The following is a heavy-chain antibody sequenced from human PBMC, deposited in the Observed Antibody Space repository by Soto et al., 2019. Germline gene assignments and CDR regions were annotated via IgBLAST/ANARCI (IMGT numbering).Heavy chain of an antibody. CDR2: IYYSGST. CDR1: GGSISSYY. V-gene: IGHV4-59*01. CDR3: ARGYSSGWSDAFDM. D-gene: IGHD6-19*01. Sequence: SETLSLTCTVSGGSISSYYWSWIRQPPGKGLEWIGYIYYSGSTNYNPSLKSRVTISVDTSNNQFSLKLSSVTAADTAVYYCARGYSSGWSDAFDMWGQGTMVTVSS. J-gene: IGHJ3*02.